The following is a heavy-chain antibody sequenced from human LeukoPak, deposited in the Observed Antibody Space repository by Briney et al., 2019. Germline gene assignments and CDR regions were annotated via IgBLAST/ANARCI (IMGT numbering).Heavy chain of an antibody. CDR1: GFTLSDYY. Sequence: GGSLRLSCAASGFTLSDYYMSWIRQAPGKGLEWVSGINSKGGSIGYADSVKGRFTISRDNAENSLYLQMNSLRAEDTALYYCARVDSDCTGGSCYTGLFDYWGQGTLVTVSS. CDR3: ARVDSDCTGGSCYTGLFDY. V-gene: IGHV3-20*04. J-gene: IGHJ4*02. D-gene: IGHD2-15*01. CDR2: INSKGGSI.